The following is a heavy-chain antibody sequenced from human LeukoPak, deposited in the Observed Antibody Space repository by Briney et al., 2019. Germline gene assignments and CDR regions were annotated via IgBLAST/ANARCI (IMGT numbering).Heavy chain of an antibody. CDR3: ARVGIAARRHNWFDP. J-gene: IGHJ5*02. CDR2: INPSGGST. V-gene: IGHV1-46*01. Sequence: ASVKVSCKASGYTFTSYYMHWVRQAPGQGLEWMGIINPSGGSTSYAQKFQGRVTMTRDTSTSTVYMELSSLRSEDTAVYYCARVGIAARRHNWFDPWGQGTLVTVSS. D-gene: IGHD6-6*01. CDR1: GYTFTSYY.